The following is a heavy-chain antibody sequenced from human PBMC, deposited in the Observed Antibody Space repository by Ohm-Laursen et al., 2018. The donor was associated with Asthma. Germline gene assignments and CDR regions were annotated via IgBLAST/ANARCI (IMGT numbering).Heavy chain of an antibody. CDR2: ISSSSSYT. CDR1: RFTFSDYY. CDR3: ARGTEYSSS. D-gene: IGHD6-13*01. J-gene: IGHJ4*02. Sequence: SLRLSCTASRFTFSDYYMSWIRQAPGKGLEWVSYISSSSSYTNYADSVKGRFTISRDNAKNSLYLQMNSLRAEDTAVYYCARGTEYSSSWGQGTLVTVSS. V-gene: IGHV3-11*06.